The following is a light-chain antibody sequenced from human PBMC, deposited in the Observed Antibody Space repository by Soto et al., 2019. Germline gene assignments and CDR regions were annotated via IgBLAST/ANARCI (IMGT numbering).Light chain of an antibody. CDR3: SSYTNKDPLL. CDR1: SSDVGGYDH. V-gene: IGLV2-14*03. CDR2: DVT. J-gene: IGLJ3*02. Sequence: QSVLTQPASVSGSPGQSITISCTGTSSDVGGYDHVSWYQQHPGKAPKLIIYDVTVRPSGISRRFSGSKSDNTASLAVSGLQPEDEADYYCSSYTNKDPLLFGGGTQLTVL.